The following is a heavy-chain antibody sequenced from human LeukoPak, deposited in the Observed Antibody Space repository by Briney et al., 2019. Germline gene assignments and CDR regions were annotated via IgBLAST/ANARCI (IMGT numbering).Heavy chain of an antibody. CDR1: GFTFSSYS. D-gene: IGHD5-18*01. CDR2: ISSSSSSI. J-gene: IGHJ4*02. V-gene: IGHV3-21*01. Sequence: GGSLRLSCAASGFTFSSYSMNWVRQAPGKGLEWVSSISSSSSSIYYADSVKGRFTISRDNAKNSLYLQMNSLRAEDTAVYYCARASGDIVETATMGSYWGQGTLSPSPQ. CDR3: ARASGDIVETATMGSY.